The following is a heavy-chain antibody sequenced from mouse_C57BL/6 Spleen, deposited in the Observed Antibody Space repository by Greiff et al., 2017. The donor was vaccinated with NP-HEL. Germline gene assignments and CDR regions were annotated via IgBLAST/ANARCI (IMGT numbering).Heavy chain of an antibody. Sequence: QVQLQQSGPGLVQPSQSLSITCTVSGFSLTSYGVHWVRQSPGKGLEWLGVIWSGGSTDYNAAFISRLSISKDNSKSQVFFKMNSLQADDTAIYYCASYYYGSRYYFDYWGQGTTLTVSS. D-gene: IGHD1-1*01. CDR1: GFSLTSYG. J-gene: IGHJ2*01. CDR3: ASYYYGSRYYFDY. V-gene: IGHV2-2*01. CDR2: IWSGGST.